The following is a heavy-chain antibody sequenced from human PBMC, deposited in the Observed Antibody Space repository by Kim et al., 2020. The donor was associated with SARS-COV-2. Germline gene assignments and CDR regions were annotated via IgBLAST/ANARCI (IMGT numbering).Heavy chain of an antibody. V-gene: IGHV4-59*01. D-gene: IGHD7-27*01. J-gene: IGHJ4*02. Sequence: NYNPSLKSRVTISLDASKNQLALKVNSVTAADTAAYFCARSRTGDYFDYWGQGTLVTVSS. CDR3: ARSRTGDYFDY.